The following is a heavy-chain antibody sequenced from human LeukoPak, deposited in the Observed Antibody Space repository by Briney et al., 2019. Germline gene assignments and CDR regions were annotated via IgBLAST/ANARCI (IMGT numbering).Heavy chain of an antibody. CDR3: ASISGSHNEHFDY. J-gene: IGHJ4*02. V-gene: IGHV3-11*03. CDR1: GFTFSDYY. Sequence: GGSLRLSCAASGFTFSDYYMSWIRQAPGKGLEWVSYISSSSSYTNYADSVKGRFTISRDNAKNSLYLQMNSLRAEDTAVYYCASISGSHNEHFDYWGQGTLVTVSS. D-gene: IGHD1-26*01. CDR2: ISSSSSYT.